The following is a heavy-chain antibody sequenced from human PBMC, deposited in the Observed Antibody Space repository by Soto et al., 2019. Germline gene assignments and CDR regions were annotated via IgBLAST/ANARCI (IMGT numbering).Heavy chain of an antibody. CDR2: IWNDGTNK. Sequence: QVQLVESGGGVVQPGRSLTLSCGASGFTFSSYGMHWVRQAPGKGLEWVAVIWNDGTNKYYGDSVKGRFTISRDNSKNTLYLQMNSLRAQDTAVYYGARVRGRFYGSGSYSGVDFWGPGTTVTVSS. D-gene: IGHD3-10*01. J-gene: IGHJ6*02. CDR3: ARVRGRFYGSGSYSGVDF. V-gene: IGHV3-33*01. CDR1: GFTFSSYG.